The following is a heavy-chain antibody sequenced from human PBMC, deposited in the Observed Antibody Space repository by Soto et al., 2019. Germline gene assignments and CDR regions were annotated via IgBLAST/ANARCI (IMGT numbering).Heavy chain of an antibody. D-gene: IGHD3-3*01. CDR2: INAGNGNT. CDR1: GYTFTSYE. J-gene: IGHJ6*03. V-gene: IGHV1-3*01. Sequence: ASVKVSCKASGYTFTSYEINWVRQAPGQRLEWMGWINAGNGNTKYSQKFQGRVTITRDTSASTAYMELSSLRSEDTAVYYCARDPHGGFGVVPHHYYYYMDVWGKGTTVTVSS. CDR3: ARDPHGGFGVVPHHYYYYMDV.